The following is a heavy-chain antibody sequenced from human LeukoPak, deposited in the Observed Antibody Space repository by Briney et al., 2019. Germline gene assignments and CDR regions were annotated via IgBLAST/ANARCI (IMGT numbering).Heavy chain of an antibody. V-gene: IGHV3-21*01. CDR1: GFTLSSYS. D-gene: IGHD6-19*01. Sequence: GGSLRLSCAASGFTLSSYSMNWVRQAPGKGLEWVSSISSSSSYIYYADSVKGRFTISRDNAKNSLYLQMNSLRAEDTAVYYCARDQTRAVADYYYYYGMDVWGQGTTVTVSS. CDR2: ISSSSSYI. CDR3: ARDQTRAVADYYYYYGMDV. J-gene: IGHJ6*02.